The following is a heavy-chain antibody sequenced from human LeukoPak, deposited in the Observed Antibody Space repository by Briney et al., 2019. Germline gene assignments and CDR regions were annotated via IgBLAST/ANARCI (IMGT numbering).Heavy chain of an antibody. Sequence: ASVKVSCKASGYTFTDYFLRWVRQAPGHGLEWMGWINPNSGGTNYAQKFQGRVTMTRDTSITTAYMELNRLRSDDTAVYYCARAYTSPSGPYWGQGILVTVSS. D-gene: IGHD3-16*01. CDR3: ARAYTSPSGPY. CDR1: GYTFTDYF. J-gene: IGHJ4*02. V-gene: IGHV1-2*02. CDR2: INPNSGGT.